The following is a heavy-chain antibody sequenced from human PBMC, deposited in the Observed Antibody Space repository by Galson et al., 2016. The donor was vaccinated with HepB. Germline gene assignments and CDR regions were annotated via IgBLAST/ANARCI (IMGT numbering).Heavy chain of an antibody. J-gene: IGHJ6*03. CDR2: ISTHNGKT. Sequence: QSGAEVKKPGASMKVSCKTSGYSFTSYGISWVRQAPGQGLEWMGWISTHNGKTNYAQKLQGRITMTTDTSTSTAYMELRSLTSDDTAMYYCARLSSSLFITPANYYYMDVWGKGTSVTVSS. V-gene: IGHV1-18*04. D-gene: IGHD6-13*01. CDR3: ARLSSSLFITPANYYYMDV. CDR1: GYSFTSYG.